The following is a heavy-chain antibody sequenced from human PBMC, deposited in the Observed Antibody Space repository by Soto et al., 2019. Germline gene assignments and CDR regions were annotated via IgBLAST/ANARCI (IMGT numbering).Heavy chain of an antibody. CDR3: ARFGDSGSYLAY. Sequence: SETLSLTCTVSGGSISSSSYYWGWIRQPPGKGLEWIGSIYYSGSTYYNPSLKSRVTISVDTSKNQFSLKLSSVTAADTAVYYCARFGDSGSYLAYWGQGTLVT. D-gene: IGHD1-26*01. CDR1: GGSISSSSYY. J-gene: IGHJ4*02. V-gene: IGHV4-39*01. CDR2: IYYSGST.